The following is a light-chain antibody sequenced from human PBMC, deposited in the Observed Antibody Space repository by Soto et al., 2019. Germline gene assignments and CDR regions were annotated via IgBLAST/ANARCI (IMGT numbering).Light chain of an antibody. V-gene: IGKV3-20*01. CDR2: DVS. J-gene: IGKJ1*01. Sequence: EIVLTQSPGTLSLSPGERAALSCRASRSLSSTSLARYQQRPGQAPRLLIYDVSSRATGIPDRFSGSGSGTDFTLTINRLEPDDFAVYYCQQYGSSPRTFGQGTKVEIK. CDR1: RSLSSTS. CDR3: QQYGSSPRT.